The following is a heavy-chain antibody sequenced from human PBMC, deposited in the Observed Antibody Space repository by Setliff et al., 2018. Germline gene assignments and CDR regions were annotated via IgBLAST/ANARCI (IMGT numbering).Heavy chain of an antibody. Sequence: GESLRISCKASGYNFLDYWIGWVRQMPGKGLEWMGIIYPDDSDTRYSPSVQGPFTISADKSISTAYLQWSSLKASDTAFYYCARRRRFDSGGPRSPWYFDLWGRGTLVTVSS. V-gene: IGHV5-51*01. CDR1: GYNFLDYW. J-gene: IGHJ2*01. CDR3: ARRRRFDSGGPRSPWYFDL. D-gene: IGHD3-22*01. CDR2: IYPDDSDT.